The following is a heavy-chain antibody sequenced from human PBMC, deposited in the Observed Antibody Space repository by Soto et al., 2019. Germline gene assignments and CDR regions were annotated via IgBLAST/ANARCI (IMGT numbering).Heavy chain of an antibody. CDR1: GGTYSPYT. V-gene: IGHV1-69*08. CDR2: IIPFLGVT. J-gene: IGHJ4*02. D-gene: IGHD3-16*01. CDR3: ARDRESSVSTCSIVGL. Sequence: QVQLVQSGAEVKKPGSSVKVSCKSSGGTYSPYTINWVRQAPGQGLEWMGRIIPFLGVTNYGLKFQARVTITADKATNTVYIELRGLRFEDTALYYCARDRESSVSTCSIVGLWVRVTLVTVAS.